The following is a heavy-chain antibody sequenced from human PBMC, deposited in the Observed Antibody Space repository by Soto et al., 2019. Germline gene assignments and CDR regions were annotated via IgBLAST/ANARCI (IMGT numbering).Heavy chain of an antibody. CDR1: GGSLSSGCYD. CDR3: ARDGAPGTMVRGVHRSEGIDY. CDR2: IYYSGST. D-gene: IGHD3-10*01. J-gene: IGHJ4*02. V-gene: IGHV4-31*03. Sequence: QVQLQESGPGLVKPSQTLSLTCTVSGGSLSSGCYDWRWIRQHPGKGLEWIGYIYYSGSTYYNPYLKSRVTISVDTSKNQYSLKLSSVTAAETAVYYCARDGAPGTMVRGVHRSEGIDYWGQGTLVTVSS.